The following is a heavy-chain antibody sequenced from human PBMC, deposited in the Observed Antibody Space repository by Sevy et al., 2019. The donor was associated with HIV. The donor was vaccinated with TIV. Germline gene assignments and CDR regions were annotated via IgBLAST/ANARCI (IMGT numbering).Heavy chain of an antibody. V-gene: IGHV4-34*01. CDR2: INHSGST. CDR3: ARVGARRDGYNEQGVWYGMDV. J-gene: IGHJ6*02. D-gene: IGHD5-12*01. Sequence: SETLSLTCAVYGGSFSGYYWSWIRQPPGKGLEWIGEINHSGSTNYNPSLKSRVTISVDTSKNQFSLKLGSVTAADTAVYYCARVGARRDGYNEQGVWYGMDVWGQGTTVTVSS. CDR1: GGSFSGYY.